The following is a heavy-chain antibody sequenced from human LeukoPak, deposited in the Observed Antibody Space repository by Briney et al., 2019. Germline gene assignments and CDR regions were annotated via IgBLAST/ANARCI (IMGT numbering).Heavy chain of an antibody. Sequence: GGSLRLSCIPSTSTLNTKSMNWDRQAPGKGLEWVSSISTSSSYIYYADSVKGRFTISRNKPRNSLYLQMNGEIGEDAAVYYCARNRADPSYFDYWGQGTLVTVSS. CDR2: ISTSSSYI. V-gene: IGHV3-21*01. J-gene: IGHJ4*02. CDR1: TSTLNTKS. CDR3: ARNRADPSYFDY.